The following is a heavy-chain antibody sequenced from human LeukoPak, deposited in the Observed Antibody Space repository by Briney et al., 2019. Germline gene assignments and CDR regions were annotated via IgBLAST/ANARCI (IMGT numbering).Heavy chain of an antibody. CDR3: ARLARLGELSYDY. Sequence: SETLSLTCTVSGDFISRYYWSWIRQPPGKGLEWIGYLYNGGNTKYNPSLKSRVTISVDTSKNQFSLKLSSVTAADTAVYYCARLARLGELSYDYWGQGTLVTVSS. D-gene: IGHD3-16*02. J-gene: IGHJ4*02. CDR1: GDFISRYY. V-gene: IGHV4-59*12. CDR2: LYNGGNT.